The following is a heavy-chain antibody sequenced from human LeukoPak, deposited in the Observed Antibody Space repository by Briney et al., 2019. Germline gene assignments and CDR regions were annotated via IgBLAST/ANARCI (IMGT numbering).Heavy chain of an antibody. CDR1: GFTFSSYA. CDR3: AKDPAVGGTTGYFDY. D-gene: IGHD1-7*01. J-gene: IGHJ4*02. CDR2: NSGSGGST. Sequence: GGSLRLSCAASGFTFSSYAMSRVRQAPGKGLEWVSANSGSGGSTYYADSVKGRFTISRDNSKNTLYLQMNSLRAEDTAVYYCAKDPAVGGTTGYFDYWGQGTLVTVSS. V-gene: IGHV3-23*01.